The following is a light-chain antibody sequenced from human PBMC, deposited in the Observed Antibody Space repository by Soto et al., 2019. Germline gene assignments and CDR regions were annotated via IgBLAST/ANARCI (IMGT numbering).Light chain of an antibody. CDR2: GAS. CDR3: QQYGSSPWT. V-gene: IGKV3-20*01. CDR1: QFVSTN. Sequence: ELVMTQSQATLSVYPGGRSTICCRASQFVSTNLAWYQQRTGQAPRLLIYGASSRATGIPDRVSGSGSGTDFTLTISRLDPEDCAVYYCQQYGSSPWTFGQGTKV. J-gene: IGKJ1*01.